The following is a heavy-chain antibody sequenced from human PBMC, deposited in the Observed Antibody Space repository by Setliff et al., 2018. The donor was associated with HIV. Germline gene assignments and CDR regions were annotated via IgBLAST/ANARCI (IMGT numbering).Heavy chain of an antibody. V-gene: IGHV4-38-2*02. Sequence: SETLSLTCAVSGYSISSGYYWGWIRQPPGKGLEWVGSIYHSGTTYYNPSLKSRVTISVDTSKNQFSLRSEDTAVYYCATDCAVVGGTGSLDSWGQGTLVTVSS. J-gene: IGHJ4*02. CDR1: GYSISSGYY. CDR3: ATDCAVVGGTGSLDS. D-gene: IGHD1-26*01. CDR2: IYHSGTT.